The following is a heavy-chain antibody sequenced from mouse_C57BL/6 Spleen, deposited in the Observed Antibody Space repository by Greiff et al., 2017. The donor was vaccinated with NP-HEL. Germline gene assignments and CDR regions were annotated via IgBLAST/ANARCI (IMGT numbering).Heavy chain of an antibody. CDR2: IYPSSGYT. J-gene: IGHJ1*03. CDR1: GYTFTSYW. Sequence: VQLQQSGAELAKPGASVKLSCKASGYTFTSYWMHWVNQRPGQGLEWIGYIYPSSGYTKYNQKFKDKATLTADKSSSTAYMQLSSLTYEDSAVYYCARYPSIYYDYSRYFDVWGTGTTVTVSS. CDR3: ARYPSIYYDYSRYFDV. D-gene: IGHD2-4*01. V-gene: IGHV1-7*01.